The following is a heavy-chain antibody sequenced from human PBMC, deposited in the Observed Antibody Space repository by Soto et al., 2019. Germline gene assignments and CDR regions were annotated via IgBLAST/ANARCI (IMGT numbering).Heavy chain of an antibody. CDR2: IDSSGEK. Sequence: QVTLKESGPVLVNPTETLTLRCTVSGLSITDSEMGVSWIRQPPGQTLEWLAHIDSSGEKSYRTFLKSRLAISKDTSKSQIVLTITNMDPPDTATYYCARIHLAVAVSPWFDPWGQGIPFTVSS. CDR3: ARIHLAVAVSPWFDP. D-gene: IGHD6-19*01. CDR1: GLSITDSEMG. V-gene: IGHV2-26*01. J-gene: IGHJ5*02.